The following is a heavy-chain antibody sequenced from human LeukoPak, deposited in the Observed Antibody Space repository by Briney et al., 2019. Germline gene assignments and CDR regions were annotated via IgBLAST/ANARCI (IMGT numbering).Heavy chain of an antibody. V-gene: IGHV1-18*01. CDR3: ARDYYDSSGRLDY. J-gene: IGHJ4*02. CDR2: GSSHNANT. D-gene: IGHD3-22*01. CDR1: GYTFTNYG. Sequence: ASVKVSCKASGYTFTNYGITWVRQAPGQGLEWMGWGSSHNANTTYALKFQGRVTMTTDASTSTAYMELRSLGSDDTAVYFCARDYYDSSGRLDYWGQGTLVIVSS.